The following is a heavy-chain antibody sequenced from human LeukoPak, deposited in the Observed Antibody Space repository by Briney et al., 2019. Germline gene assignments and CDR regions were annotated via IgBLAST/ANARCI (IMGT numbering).Heavy chain of an antibody. V-gene: IGHV1-18*04. D-gene: IGHD6-13*01. J-gene: IGHJ4*02. Sequence: ASVKVSCKASGYTFTGYYMHWVRQAPGQGLEWMGWISAYNGNTNYAQKLQGRVTMTTDTSTSTAYMELRSLRSDDTAVYYCARYAAGRESDYWGQGTLVTVSS. CDR2: ISAYNGNT. CDR3: ARYAAGRESDY. CDR1: GYTFTGYY.